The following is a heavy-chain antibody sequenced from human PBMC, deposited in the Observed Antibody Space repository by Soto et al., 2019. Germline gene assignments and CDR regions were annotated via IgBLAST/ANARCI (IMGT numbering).Heavy chain of an antibody. CDR3: AKDLGSSGSYHGIYFDS. V-gene: IGHV3-23*01. Sequence: EVQLLESGGGLVQPGGSLRLSCAASGFTFSTYAMNWDRQAPGKGLEWVSTISGSGGSTYYADSVKGRFTISRDNSKNTLYLQTNSLRAEDTALYYCAKDLGSSGSYHGIYFDSWGQGTLVTVSS. CDR2: ISGSGGST. CDR1: GFTFSTYA. J-gene: IGHJ4*02. D-gene: IGHD1-26*01.